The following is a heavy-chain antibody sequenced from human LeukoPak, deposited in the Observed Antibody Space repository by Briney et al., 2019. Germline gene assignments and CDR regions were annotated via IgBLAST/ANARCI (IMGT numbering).Heavy chain of an antibody. CDR1: GGSISSGSYY. CDR2: IYTSGST. CDR3: ARDNEVAARSFDY. J-gene: IGHJ4*02. V-gene: IGHV4-61*02. D-gene: IGHD6-6*01. Sequence: SQTLSLTCTVSGGSISSGSYYWSWIRQPAGKGLEWIGRIYTSGSTNYNPSLKSRVTISVDTSKNQFSLKLSSVTAADTAVYYCARDNEVAARSFDYWGQGTLVTVSS.